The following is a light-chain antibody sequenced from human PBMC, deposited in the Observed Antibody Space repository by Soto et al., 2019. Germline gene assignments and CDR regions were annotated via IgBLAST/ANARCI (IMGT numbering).Light chain of an antibody. CDR1: QSVSSN. CDR3: QQYNNWPPVLLT. CDR2: GAS. J-gene: IGKJ2*01. V-gene: IGKV3-15*01. Sequence: EIVMPQSPATLSVSPGERATLSCRASQSVSSNLAWYQQKPGQAPRLLIYGASTRATGIPARFSGSGSGPEFTLTISSLQSEDFAVYYCQQYNNWPPVLLTCGQGTKLEIK.